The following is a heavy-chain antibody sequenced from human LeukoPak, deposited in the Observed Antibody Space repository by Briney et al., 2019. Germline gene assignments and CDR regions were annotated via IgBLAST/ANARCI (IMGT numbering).Heavy chain of an antibody. CDR1: DYTFTSFG. D-gene: IGHD6-19*01. Sequence: GASVKVSCKASDYTFTSFGIIWVRQAPGQGLEYMGWISANNGNTNYAHKFQGRVTMTTETSTTTAYMELRSLTSDDTAVYYCARKPTGWPFDYWGQGTWSPSRQ. V-gene: IGHV1-18*01. J-gene: IGHJ4*02. CDR2: ISANNGNT. CDR3: ARKPTGWPFDY.